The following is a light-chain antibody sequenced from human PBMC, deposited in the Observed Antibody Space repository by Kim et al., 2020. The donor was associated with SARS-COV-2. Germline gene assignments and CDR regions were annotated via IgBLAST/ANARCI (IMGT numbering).Light chain of an antibody. CDR3: APWDDSRKSGV. V-gene: IGLV1-44*01. J-gene: IGLJ3*02. CDR2: CNN. CDR1: SSNIGSSY. Sequence: GQRVTISCSGSSSNIGSSYENQYQQQPGASPQHLLYCNNHRPPGGPDRFSGATSAGTASLAISGGQQEEEADYYCAPWDDSRKSGVFGGGTKLTVL.